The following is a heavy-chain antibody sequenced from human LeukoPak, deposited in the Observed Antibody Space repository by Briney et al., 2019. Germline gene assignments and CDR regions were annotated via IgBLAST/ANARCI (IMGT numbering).Heavy chain of an antibody. CDR3: AKDSDYGDYVCDY. CDR1: GLTFISYG. CDR2: ISYDGSNK. V-gene: IGHV3-30*18. Sequence: GRSLRLSCAASGLTFISYGMHWVRQAPGKGLEWVAVISYDGSNKYYADSVKGRFTISRDNSKNTLYLQMNSLRAEDTVVYYCAKDSDYGDYVCDYWGQGTLVTVSS. J-gene: IGHJ4*02. D-gene: IGHD4-17*01.